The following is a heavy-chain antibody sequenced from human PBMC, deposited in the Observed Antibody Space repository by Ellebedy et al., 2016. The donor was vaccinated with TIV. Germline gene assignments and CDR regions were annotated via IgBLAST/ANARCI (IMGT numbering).Heavy chain of an antibody. CDR1: GGSISSYY. V-gene: IGHV4-59*01. CDR3: ARDVDY. CDR2: ITYTGGT. Sequence: SETLSLTCTVSGGSISSYYWSWIRQPPGKGLEWIGYITYTGGTNYNPSLQSRVIMSVDTSMNHFSLKLSSVTAADTAVYYCARDVDYWGQGALVTVS. J-gene: IGHJ4*02.